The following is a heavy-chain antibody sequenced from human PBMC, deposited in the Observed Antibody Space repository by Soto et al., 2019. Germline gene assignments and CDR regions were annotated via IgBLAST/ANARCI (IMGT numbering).Heavy chain of an antibody. CDR2: IYWDGDN. CDR3: AHLMITYVGVLADDAFDI. J-gene: IGHJ3*02. V-gene: IGHV2-5*02. CDR1: GFSLSTATVG. D-gene: IGHD3-16*02. Sequence: QITLKESGPTLVRPTQTLTLTCTFSGFSLSTATVGVAWIRQPPGKALEWVAVIYWDGDNRYSPALSNRLTITKDASRHQVVLTMTNMDPVDTATYFCAHLMITYVGVLADDAFDIWGPGTMVTVSS.